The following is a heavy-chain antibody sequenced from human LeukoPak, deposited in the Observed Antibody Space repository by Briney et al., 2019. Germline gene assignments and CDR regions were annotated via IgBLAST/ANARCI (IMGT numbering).Heavy chain of an antibody. J-gene: IGHJ6*03. CDR3: ARLGYSYGHYYYYYMDV. D-gene: IGHD5-18*01. V-gene: IGHV3-20*04. Sequence: GGSLRLSCAASGFTFDDYGMSWVRQAPGKGLEWVSGINWNGGSTVYADSVKGRFAISRDNAKNSLYLQMNSLRAEDTALYYCARLGYSYGHYYYYYMDVWGKGTTVTVSS. CDR1: GFTFDDYG. CDR2: INWNGGST.